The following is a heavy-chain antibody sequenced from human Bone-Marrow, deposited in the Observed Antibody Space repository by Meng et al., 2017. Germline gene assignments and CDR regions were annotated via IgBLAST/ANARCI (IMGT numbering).Heavy chain of an antibody. D-gene: IGHD6-13*01. CDR3: ARGGIAAAAIDY. J-gene: IGHJ4*02. CDR1: GYNFPDYY. CDR2: MNPNSGNT. Sequence: ASVKVSCKPSGYNFPDYYIHWVRRAPGQGLEWMGWMNPNSGNTGYAQKFQGRVTITRNTSISTAYMELSSLRSEDTAVYYCARGGIAAAAIDYWGQGTLVTVSS. V-gene: IGHV1-8*03.